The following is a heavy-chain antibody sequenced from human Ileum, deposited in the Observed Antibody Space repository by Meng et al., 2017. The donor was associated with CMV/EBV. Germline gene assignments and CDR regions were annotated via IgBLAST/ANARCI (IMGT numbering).Heavy chain of an antibody. J-gene: IGHJ6*02. CDR1: STSSGGFY. CDR2: IYYSGST. V-gene: IGHV4-31*02. CDR3: ARDRAVKKAYYYGMDV. Sequence: STSSGGFYWRWLRQHPGKGLEWIGYIYYSGSTYYNPSLKSRVTISVDTSKNQFSLKLSSVTAADTAVYYCARDRAVKKAYYYGMDVWGQGTTVTVSS. D-gene: IGHD4-17*01.